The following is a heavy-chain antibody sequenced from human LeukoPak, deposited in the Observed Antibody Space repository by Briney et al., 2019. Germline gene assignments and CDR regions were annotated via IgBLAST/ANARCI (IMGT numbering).Heavy chain of an antibody. Sequence: GGSLRLSCAASGFTVSNNYINWVRQAPGKGPEWVSSIDSSGSTDYANSVKGQFTISRNNFKNTVNLQMNSLRAEDTAIYYCARDRMAARLGSHYYYGMDVWGPGTTVTVSS. CDR2: IDSSGST. CDR3: ARDRMAARLGSHYYYGMDV. D-gene: IGHD6-6*01. CDR1: GFTVSNNY. J-gene: IGHJ6*02. V-gene: IGHV3-53*04.